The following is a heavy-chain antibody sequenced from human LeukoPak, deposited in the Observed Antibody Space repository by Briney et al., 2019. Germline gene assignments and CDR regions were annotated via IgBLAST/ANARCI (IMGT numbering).Heavy chain of an antibody. CDR2: IYYSGST. V-gene: IGHV4-59*08. J-gene: IGHJ4*02. D-gene: IGHD6-13*01. Sequence: ASETLSLTCTVSGGSISSYYWSWIRLPPGKGLEWIGYIYYSGSTNYNPSLKSRVTISVDTSKNQFSLKLSSVTAADTAVYYCARMGTGYSSSSGFGLFDYWGQGTLVTVSS. CDR3: ARMGTGYSSSSGFGLFDY. CDR1: GGSISSYY.